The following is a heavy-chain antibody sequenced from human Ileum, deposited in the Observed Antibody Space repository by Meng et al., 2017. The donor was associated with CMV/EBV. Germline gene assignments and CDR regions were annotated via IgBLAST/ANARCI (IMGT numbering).Heavy chain of an antibody. D-gene: IGHD1-26*01. V-gene: IGHV4-61*03. CDR3: ARSASGRLGASNWFDP. J-gene: IGHJ5*02. Sequence: ASVSSGRYYWTWIRQSPVKGLAWIGYIYDTGITNYNPSLGGRVTISFDLSKNHFSLKLVSLIPADTAVYYCARSASGRLGASNWFDPWGQGTLVTVSS. CDR1: ASVSSGRYY. CDR2: IYDTGIT.